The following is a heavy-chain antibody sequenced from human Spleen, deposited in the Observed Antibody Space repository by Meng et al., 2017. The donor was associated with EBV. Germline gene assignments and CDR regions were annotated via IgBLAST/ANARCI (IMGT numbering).Heavy chain of an antibody. CDR1: GVSITTGGYS. J-gene: IGHJ4*02. CDR3: ARSATGWFFYYDY. Sequence: QVQLQKWGPGLLKPSQTLSLTCAVSGVSITTGGYSWSWVRQLPGKGLEWIGHIYHSGSTYYNPSVKSRVIMSVDRSKNQFSLKLTSVTAADTAVYYCARSATGWFFYYDYWGQGTLVTVSS. CDR2: IYHSGST. V-gene: IGHV4-30-2*01. D-gene: IGHD2-15*01.